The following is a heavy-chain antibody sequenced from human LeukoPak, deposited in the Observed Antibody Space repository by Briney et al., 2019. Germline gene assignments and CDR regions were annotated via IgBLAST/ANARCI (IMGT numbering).Heavy chain of an antibody. CDR1: GFIFNSYG. V-gene: IGHV3-48*01. J-gene: IGHJ4*02. CDR2: ISSSTSNI. Sequence: GGSLRLSCTGSGFIFNSYGINWVRQAPGKGLEWVAYISSSTSNIFYADSVKGRLTISRDHAKDSVLLQMNSLRVEDTALYFCARDGVMAETPFYFDSWGQGALVTVS. D-gene: IGHD2-21*01. CDR3: ARDGVMAETPFYFDS.